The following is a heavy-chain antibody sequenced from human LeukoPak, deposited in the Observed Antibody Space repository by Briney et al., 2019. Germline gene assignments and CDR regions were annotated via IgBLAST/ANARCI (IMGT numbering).Heavy chain of an antibody. CDR1: GFTFSSYA. Sequence: GGSLRLSCAASGFTFSSYAMHWVRQAPGKGLEWVSLISGDGGSTYYAGSVKGRFTISRDNSKNSLYLQMNSRRTEDTALYYCAKGADPLTWRMMTVAGTRFDYWGQGTLVTVSS. J-gene: IGHJ4*02. CDR3: AKGADPLTWRMMTVAGTRFDY. CDR2: ISGDGGST. V-gene: IGHV3-43*02. D-gene: IGHD6-19*01.